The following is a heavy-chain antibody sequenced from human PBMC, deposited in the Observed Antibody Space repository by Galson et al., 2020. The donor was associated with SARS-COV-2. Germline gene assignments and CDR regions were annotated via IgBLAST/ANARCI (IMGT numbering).Heavy chain of an antibody. CDR1: GYTFTGHY. V-gene: IGHV1-2*02. D-gene: IGHD3-10*01. Sequence: ASVKVSCKPSGYTFTGHYMHWVRQAPGQGLEWMGWINPNSGGTKYAQKFQGRVTMTRDTSISTAYMELSRLRSDDTAMYYCARAGQSPDYYYYYSLDVWGQGTTVTVSS. CDR3: ARAGQSPDYYYYYSLDV. CDR2: INPNSGGT. J-gene: IGHJ6*02.